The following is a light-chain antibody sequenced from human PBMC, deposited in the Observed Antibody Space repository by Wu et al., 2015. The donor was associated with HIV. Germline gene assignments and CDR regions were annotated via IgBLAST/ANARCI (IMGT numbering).Light chain of an antibody. CDR2: GAS. Sequence: EIMMTQSPSTLSVSVGVRVTLSCRASQNINSDLAWYHQKPGQSPTLLIFGASSRAAGVPARFSGSGSGTDFTLTITSMQSEDSALYFCQQFNHRPYTFGRGTRLEI. V-gene: IGKV3-15*01. J-gene: IGKJ2*01. CDR3: QQFNHRPYT. CDR1: QNINSD.